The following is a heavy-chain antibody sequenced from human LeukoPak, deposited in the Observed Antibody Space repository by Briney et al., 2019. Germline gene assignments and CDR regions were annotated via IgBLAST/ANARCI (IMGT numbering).Heavy chain of an antibody. CDR3: ARGFPPYYYDSSGYFDY. CDR2: IYYSGST. J-gene: IGHJ4*02. CDR1: GGSISSYY. V-gene: IGHV4-59*01. D-gene: IGHD3-22*01. Sequence: SETLSLTCTVSGGSISSYYWSWIRQPPGKGLEWIGYIYYSGSTNYNPSLKSRVTISVDTSKNQFSLKPSSVTAADTAVYYCARGFPPYYYDSSGYFDYWGQGTLVTVSS.